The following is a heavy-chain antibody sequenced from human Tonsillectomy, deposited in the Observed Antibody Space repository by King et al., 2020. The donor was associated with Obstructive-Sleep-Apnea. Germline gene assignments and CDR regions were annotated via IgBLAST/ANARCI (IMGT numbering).Heavy chain of an antibody. D-gene: IGHD4/OR15-4a*01. CDR1: GFTFSNYA. V-gene: IGHV3-23*04. Sequence: VQLVESGGGLVQPGGSLRLSCRASGFTFSNYAMSCVRQAPGKGLEWVSGISVSGGGPYYADSVKGRFTISRDNFKKTRYLQMNSLRADDTAAYYCATTARGDYDYYGLDVWGQGTTVIVSS. CDR2: ISVSGGGP. J-gene: IGHJ6*02. CDR3: ATTARGDYDYYGLDV.